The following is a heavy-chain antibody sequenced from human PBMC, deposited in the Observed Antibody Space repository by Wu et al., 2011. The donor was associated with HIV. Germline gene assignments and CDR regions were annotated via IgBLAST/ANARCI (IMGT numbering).Heavy chain of an antibody. CDR3: ARDDSSGWPEGFDY. D-gene: IGHD6-19*01. Sequence: QVQLVQSGAEVKKPGASVKVSCKASGYTFNTYAISWVRQAPGQGLEWMGWISPYDGDIKYPQKLQGRVTMTTDTSTSTAYMELRSLRSDDTAVYYCARDDSSGWPEGFDYWAREPWSPSPQ. CDR1: GYTFNTYA. CDR2: ISPYDGDI. V-gene: IGHV1-18*01. J-gene: IGHJ4*02.